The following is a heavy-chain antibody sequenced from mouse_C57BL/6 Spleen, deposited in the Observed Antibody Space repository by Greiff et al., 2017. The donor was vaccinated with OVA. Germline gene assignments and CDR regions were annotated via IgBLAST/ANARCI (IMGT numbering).Heavy chain of an antibody. J-gene: IGHJ4*01. CDR2: IHPNRGST. CDR3: ARLGSYYAMDY. D-gene: IGHD4-1*01. V-gene: IGHV1-64*01. CDR1: GYTFTSYW. Sequence: QVQLQQPGAELVKPGASVKLSCKASGYTFTSYWMHWVKQRPGQGLEWIGMIHPNRGSTNYNEKFKSKATLTVDKSSSTAYMQLSSLTSEDSAVYYCARLGSYYAMDYWGQGTSVTVSS.